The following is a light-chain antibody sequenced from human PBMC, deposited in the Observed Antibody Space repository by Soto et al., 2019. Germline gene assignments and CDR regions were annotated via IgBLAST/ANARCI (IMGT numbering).Light chain of an antibody. J-gene: IGLJ3*02. CDR3: CSYTTTNSRV. CDR2: EVS. CDR1: SNDVGGYNY. V-gene: IGLV2-14*01. Sequence: QSVLTQPDSMSGSPGQSITISCTGTSNDVGGYNYVSWYQQHPGKAPKLMIFEVSNRPSGVSNRFSGSKSGNTASLTISGLKAEDDAYYYCCSYTTTNSRVFGGGTKLTV.